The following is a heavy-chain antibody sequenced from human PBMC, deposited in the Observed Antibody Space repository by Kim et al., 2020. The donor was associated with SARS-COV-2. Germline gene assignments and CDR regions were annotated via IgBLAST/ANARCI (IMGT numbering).Heavy chain of an antibody. D-gene: IGHD3-10*02. CDR3: ARDPTFMS. Sequence: GGSTYYADYVKGRFTISRDNSKNTLYLQMNSLRAEDTAVYYCARDPTFMSWGQGTLVTVSS. V-gene: IGHV3-66*01. CDR2: GGST. J-gene: IGHJ5*02.